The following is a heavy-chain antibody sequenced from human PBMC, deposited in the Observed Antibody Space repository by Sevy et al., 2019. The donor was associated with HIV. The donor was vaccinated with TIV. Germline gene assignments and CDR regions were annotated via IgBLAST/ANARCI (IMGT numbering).Heavy chain of an antibody. D-gene: IGHD1-26*01. CDR1: GFTFGDYA. CDR3: TPDGARARRDAFDI. V-gene: IGHV3-49*04. Sequence: GGSLRLSCTASGFTFGDYAMSWVRQAPGKGLEWVGFIRSKAYGGTTEYAASVKGRFTISRDDSKSIAYLQMNSLKTEDTAVYDCTPDGARARRDAFDIWGQGTMVTVSS. CDR2: IRSKAYGGTT. J-gene: IGHJ3*02.